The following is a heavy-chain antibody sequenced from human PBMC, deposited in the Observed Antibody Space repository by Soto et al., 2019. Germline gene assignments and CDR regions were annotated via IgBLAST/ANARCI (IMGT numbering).Heavy chain of an antibody. CDR3: ARERGGLSGADV. Sequence: GGSLRLSCAGSGFTLSNYEMNWVRQAPGKGLEWVSYISTGGSSIYYADSVKGRFTIARDNGKNSVYLQMSRLRAEDTATYYCARERGGLSGADVWGQGTTVTVSS. CDR2: ISTGGSSI. D-gene: IGHD1-26*01. V-gene: IGHV3-48*03. CDR1: GFTLSNYE. J-gene: IGHJ6*02.